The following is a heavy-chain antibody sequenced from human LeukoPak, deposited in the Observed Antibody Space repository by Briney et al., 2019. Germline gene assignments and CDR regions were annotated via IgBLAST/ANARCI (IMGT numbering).Heavy chain of an antibody. V-gene: IGHV1-69*06. D-gene: IGHD4-17*01. CDR3: ATDGAVTTAAFDI. J-gene: IGHJ3*02. Sequence: ASVKVSCKASGGTFSSYAISWVRQAPGQGLEWMGGIIPIFGTANYAQKFQGRVTMTEDTSTDTAYMELSSLRSEDTAVYYCATDGAVTTAAFDIWGQGTMVTVSS. CDR2: IIPIFGTA. CDR1: GGTFSSYA.